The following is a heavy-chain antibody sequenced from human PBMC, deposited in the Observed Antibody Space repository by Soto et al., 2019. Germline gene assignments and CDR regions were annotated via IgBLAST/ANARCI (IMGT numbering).Heavy chain of an antibody. CDR3: QYIVVVTAIPTAYDY. CDR2: ISSSSSTI. V-gene: IGHV3-48*02. D-gene: IGHD2-21*02. Sequence: EVQLVESGGGLVQPGGSLRLSCAASGFTFSSYSMNWVRQAPGKGLEWVSYISSSSSTIYYADSVKGRFTISRDNAKNSLYLQMNSVRDEDTAVYYCQYIVVVTAIPTAYDYWGQGTLVTVSS. J-gene: IGHJ4*02. CDR1: GFTFSSYS.